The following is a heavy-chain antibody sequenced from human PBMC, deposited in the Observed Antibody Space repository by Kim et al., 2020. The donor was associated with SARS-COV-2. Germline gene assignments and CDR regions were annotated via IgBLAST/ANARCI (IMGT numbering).Heavy chain of an antibody. CDR1: GFPFNIFA. Sequence: GGSLRLSCAASGFPFNIFATHWVRQAPGKGLEWVSFISRDTIATYYADSVKGRFIVSRDDSTNMLYLQLNNLRAEDSAVYYCARDSYRYDSWGRGTLVTV. J-gene: IGHJ4*02. CDR2: ISRDTIAT. V-gene: IGHV3-30*03. CDR3: ARDSYRYDS. D-gene: IGHD5-18*01.